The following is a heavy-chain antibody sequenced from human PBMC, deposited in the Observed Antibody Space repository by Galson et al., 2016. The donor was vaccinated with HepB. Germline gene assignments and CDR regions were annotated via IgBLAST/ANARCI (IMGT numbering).Heavy chain of an antibody. CDR2: TFYRSKRYY. V-gene: IGHV6-1*01. CDR3: ARGGLVRGAHGGSFDS. J-gene: IGHJ4*01. D-gene: IGHD3-10*01. CDR1: GDSVSSTSAG. Sequence: CAISGDSVSSTSAGWSWVRQSPSRGLEWLGRTFYRSKRYYDYAISVRSRITINPDTSKNQFSLQLISVTPEDTAVYYCARGGLVRGAHGGSFDSWGQGTLVTVSS.